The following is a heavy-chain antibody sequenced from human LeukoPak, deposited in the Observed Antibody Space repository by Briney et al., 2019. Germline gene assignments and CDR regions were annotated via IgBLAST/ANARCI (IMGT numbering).Heavy chain of an antibody. CDR3: AKGTTIARGVNIGFDY. CDR1: GFTFSSYA. V-gene: IGHV3-23*01. J-gene: IGHJ4*02. D-gene: IGHD3-10*01. Sequence: PGGSLRLSCAASGFTFSSYAMSWVRQAPGKGLEWVSTISGSGGSTYYADSVKGRFTISRDNSKYTLYLQMNSLSAKDTAASYCAKGTTIARGVNIGFDYWGQGTLVTVSS. CDR2: ISGSGGST.